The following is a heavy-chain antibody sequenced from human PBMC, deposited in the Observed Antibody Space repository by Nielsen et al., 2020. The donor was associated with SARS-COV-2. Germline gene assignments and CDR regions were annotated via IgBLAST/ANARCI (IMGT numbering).Heavy chain of an antibody. J-gene: IGHJ6*02. CDR2: INTNTGNP. V-gene: IGHV7-4-1*02. CDR3: ARDQGGYSSGWDYGMDF. Sequence: GESLKISCKASGYTFTTYSLHWVRQAPGQGLEWMGWINTNTGNPTYAQGFTGRFVFSLDTSVSTAYLQINSLKAEDTAVYYYARDQGGYSSGWDYGMDFWGQGTTVNVSS. D-gene: IGHD6-25*01. CDR1: GYTFTTYS.